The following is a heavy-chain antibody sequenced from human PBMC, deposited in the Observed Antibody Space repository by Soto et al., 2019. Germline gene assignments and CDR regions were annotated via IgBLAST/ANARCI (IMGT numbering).Heavy chain of an antibody. CDR2: IDPSDSYT. D-gene: IGHD6-6*01. CDR1: GYSFTSYW. Sequence: PGESLKISCKGSGYSFTSYWISWVRQMPGKGLEWMGRIDPSDSYTNYSPSFQGHVTISADKSISTAYLQWSSLKASDTAMYYCARCDGVFTPYYYFYGMDVWGQGTTVTVSS. J-gene: IGHJ6*02. CDR3: ARCDGVFTPYYYFYGMDV. V-gene: IGHV5-10-1*01.